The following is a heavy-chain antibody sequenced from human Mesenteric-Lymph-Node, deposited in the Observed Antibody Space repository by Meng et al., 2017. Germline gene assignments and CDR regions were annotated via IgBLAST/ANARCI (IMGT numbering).Heavy chain of an antibody. CDR3: AREAYCSGGSCNSNWFDP. V-gene: IGHV3-11*04. D-gene: IGHD2-15*01. J-gene: IGHJ5*02. CDR1: GFTFSDYY. Sequence: GGSLRLSCAASGFTFSDYYMNWVRQAPGKGLEWISYIDASGSTKYYADSVKGRFTISRDNAKNSLYLQMNTLRAEDTSVYYCAREAYCSGGSCNSNWFDPWGQGTLVTVSS. CDR2: IDASGSTK.